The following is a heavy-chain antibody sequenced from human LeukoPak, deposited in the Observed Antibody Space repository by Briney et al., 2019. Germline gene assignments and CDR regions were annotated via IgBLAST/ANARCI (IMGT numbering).Heavy chain of an antibody. CDR3: ATPGPEYSTNGVCTFNY. J-gene: IGHJ4*02. V-gene: IGHV3-23*01. D-gene: IGHD2-8*01. CDR2: ISGSGGST. Sequence: RSGGSLRLSCAAPGFTFSSYAMSWVRQAPGKGLEWVSAISGSGGSTYYADSVKGRFTISRDNSKNTLYLQMNSLRAEDTAVYYCATPGPEYSTNGVCTFNYWGQGTLVTVSS. CDR1: GFTFSSYA.